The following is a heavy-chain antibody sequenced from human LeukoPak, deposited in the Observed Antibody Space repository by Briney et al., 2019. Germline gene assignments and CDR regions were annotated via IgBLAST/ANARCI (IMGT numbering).Heavy chain of an antibody. CDR1: GFSFSAYW. V-gene: IGHV3-7*01. CDR3: AKDALGYCSSANCYDGFDY. Sequence: GGSLRLSCAASGFSFSAYWMTWVRQAPGTGLEWVANINPAGTETYYVDPVKGRFTISRDNAKNLLYLQMNSLRAEDTAVYYCAKDALGYCSSANCYDGFDYWGQGTLVTVSS. CDR2: INPAGTET. J-gene: IGHJ4*02. D-gene: IGHD2-2*01.